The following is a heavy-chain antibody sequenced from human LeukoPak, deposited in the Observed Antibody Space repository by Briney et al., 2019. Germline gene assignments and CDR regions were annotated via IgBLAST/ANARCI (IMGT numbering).Heavy chain of an antibody. Sequence: GGSLRLSCAASGFTFSSYAMSWVRQAPGKGLEWVSGISGSGGSTYYADSVKGRFTISRDNSKNTLCLQMNSLRAEDTAAYYCAKNQDNNFDWLANWGQGTLVTVSS. J-gene: IGHJ4*02. V-gene: IGHV3-23*01. CDR2: ISGSGGST. CDR3: AKNQDNNFDWLAN. CDR1: GFTFSSYA. D-gene: IGHD3-9*01.